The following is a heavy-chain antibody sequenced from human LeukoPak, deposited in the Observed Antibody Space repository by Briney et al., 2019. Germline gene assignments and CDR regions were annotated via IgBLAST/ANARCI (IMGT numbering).Heavy chain of an antibody. Sequence: SETLSLTCTVSGYSISSVYYWGWIRQPPGKGLEWIGSIYHSGSTYYNPSLKSRVTISLDTSKNQFSLKLSSVTAADTAVYYCARGSGFGSGTRMDVWGKGTTVTVSS. CDR3: ARGSGFGSGTRMDV. D-gene: IGHD3-10*01. V-gene: IGHV4-38-2*02. CDR2: IYHSGST. CDR1: GYSISSVYY. J-gene: IGHJ6*03.